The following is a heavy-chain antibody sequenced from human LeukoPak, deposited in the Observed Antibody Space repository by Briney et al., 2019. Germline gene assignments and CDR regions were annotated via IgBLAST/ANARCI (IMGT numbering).Heavy chain of an antibody. J-gene: IGHJ5*02. CDR2: IKQDGSEK. D-gene: IGHD2-15*01. CDR3: AREGFRGRWFDP. CDR1: GFTFSTYW. Sequence: GGSLRLSCVDSGFTFSTYWMSWVRQAPGKGLEWVASIKQDGSEKQYVDSVKGRFTISRDNAKNSLYLQMNSLRAEDTALYHCAREGFRGRWFDPWGQGTLVTVSS. V-gene: IGHV3-7*03.